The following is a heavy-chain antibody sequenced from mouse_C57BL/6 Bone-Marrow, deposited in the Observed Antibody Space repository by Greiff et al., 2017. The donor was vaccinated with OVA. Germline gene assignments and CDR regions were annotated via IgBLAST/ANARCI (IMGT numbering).Heavy chain of an antibody. Sequence: VQLQQSGAELVRPGASVKLSCTASGFNIKDYYMHWVKQRPEQGLEWIGRIDPEDGDTEYAPKFQGKATMTADTSSNTAYLQLSSLTYEDTAVYYCTLIYYYGRAYFDYWGQGTTLTVSS. V-gene: IGHV14-1*01. CDR3: TLIYYYGRAYFDY. D-gene: IGHD1-1*01. CDR2: IDPEDGDT. J-gene: IGHJ2*01. CDR1: GFNIKDYY.